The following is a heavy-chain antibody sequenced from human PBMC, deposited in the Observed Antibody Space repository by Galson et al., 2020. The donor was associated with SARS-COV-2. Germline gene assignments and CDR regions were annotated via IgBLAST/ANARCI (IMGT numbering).Heavy chain of an antibody. J-gene: IGHJ6*02. CDR1: GYSFTSYW. CDR3: ARRSAYDYGSGSYYYGMDF. Sequence: GESLKISCKGSGYSFTSYWIGWVRQMPGKGLEWMGIIYPGDSDTRYSPSFQGQVTISADKSISTAYLQWSSLKASDTAMYYCARRSAYDYGSGSYYYGMDFWGQGTTVTVSS. D-gene: IGHD3-10*01. V-gene: IGHV5-51*01. CDR2: IYPGDSDT.